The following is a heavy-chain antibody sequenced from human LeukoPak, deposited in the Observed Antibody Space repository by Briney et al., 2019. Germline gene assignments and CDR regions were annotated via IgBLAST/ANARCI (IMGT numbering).Heavy chain of an antibody. CDR2: MNPNSGNT. D-gene: IGHD3-22*01. V-gene: IGHV1-8*01. J-gene: IGHJ4*02. CDR3: ASLGYYYDSSGYSYYFDY. Sequence: ASVKVSCKASGYTFTSYDINWVRQATGQGLEWMGWMNPNSGNTGYAQKLQGRVTMTRNTSISTAYMELSSLRSEDTAVYYCASLGYYYDSSGYSYYFDYWGQGTLVTVSS. CDR1: GYTFTSYD.